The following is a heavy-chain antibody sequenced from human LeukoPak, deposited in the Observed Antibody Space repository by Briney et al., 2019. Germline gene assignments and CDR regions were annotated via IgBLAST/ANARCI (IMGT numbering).Heavy chain of an antibody. V-gene: IGHV3-66*01. CDR3: ARERYGMDV. CDR1: GLTVSSNY. J-gene: IGHJ6*02. CDR2: IYSGGFT. Sequence: SGGSLRLSCAASGLTVSSNYMNWVRQAPGKGLEWVSVIYSGGFTYYADSVKGRFIISRDNSKNTLYLQMNNLRAEDAAVYYCARERYGMDVWGHGTTVTVSS.